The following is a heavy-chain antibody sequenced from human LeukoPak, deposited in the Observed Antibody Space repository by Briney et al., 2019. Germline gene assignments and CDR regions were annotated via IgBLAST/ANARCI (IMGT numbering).Heavy chain of an antibody. V-gene: IGHV3-74*01. CDR3: AREASRLYGGTDFDY. CDR2: INSDGSST. CDR1: GFTFSNYW. J-gene: IGHJ4*02. D-gene: IGHD4-23*01. Sequence: GGSLRLSCAASGFTFSNYWMHWVRQAPGKGLVWVSRINSDGSSTSYADSVKGRFTISRDNAKNTLYLQMNSLRAEDTAVYYCAREASRLYGGTDFDYWGQGTLVTVSS.